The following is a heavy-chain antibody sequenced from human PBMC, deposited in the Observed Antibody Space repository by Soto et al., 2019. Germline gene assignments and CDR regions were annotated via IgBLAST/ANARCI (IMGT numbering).Heavy chain of an antibody. D-gene: IGHD3-22*01. V-gene: IGHV1-69*13. CDR1: GGTFSSYA. CDR2: IIPIFGTA. Sequence: GASVKVSCKASGGTFSSYAISWVRQAPGQGLEWMGGIIPIFGTANYAQKFQGRVTITADESTSTAYMELSSLRSEDTAVYYCARDIVVVRGWFDPWGQGTLVTVSS. CDR3: ARDIVVVRGWFDP. J-gene: IGHJ5*02.